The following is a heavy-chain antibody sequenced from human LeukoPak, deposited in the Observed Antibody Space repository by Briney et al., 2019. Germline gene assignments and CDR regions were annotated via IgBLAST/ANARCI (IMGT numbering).Heavy chain of an antibody. J-gene: IGHJ4*02. Sequence: GGSLRLACAASGFTFSSYWMSWVRQAPGKGLEWVANIKQDGSEKYYVDSVKGRFTISRDNAKNSLYLQMNSLRAEDTAVYYCARAGSGPTLGYYYFDYWCQGTLVTVSS. CDR2: IKQDGSEK. CDR1: GFTFSSYW. D-gene: IGHD6-19*01. V-gene: IGHV3-7*01. CDR3: ARAGSGPTLGYYYFDY.